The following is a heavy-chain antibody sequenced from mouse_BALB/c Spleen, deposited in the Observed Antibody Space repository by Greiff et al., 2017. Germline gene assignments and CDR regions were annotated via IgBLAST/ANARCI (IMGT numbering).Heavy chain of an antibody. CDR3: ARSRGLQTWFAY. CDR2: ISTYYGDA. CDR1: GYTFTDYA. J-gene: IGHJ3*01. D-gene: IGHD2-4*01. Sequence: VQLHQSGAELVRPGVSVKISCKGSGYTFTDYAMHWVKQSHAKSLEWIGVISTYYGDASYNQKFKGKATMTVDKSSSTAYMELARLTSEDSAIYYCARSRGLQTWFAYWGQGTLVTVSA. V-gene: IGHV1S137*01.